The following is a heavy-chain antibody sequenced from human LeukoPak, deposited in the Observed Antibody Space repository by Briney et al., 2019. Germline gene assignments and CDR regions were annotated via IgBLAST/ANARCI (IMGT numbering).Heavy chain of an antibody. D-gene: IGHD5-12*01. J-gene: IGHJ6*03. V-gene: IGHV4-34*01. CDR3: ARRRGYSYGLPPSVSFFYYMDV. CDR2: VNHGGST. Sequence: SETLSLTCAVYGGSFSGFYWTWIRQPPGVGLEWIADVNHGGSTNYSPSLKSRVTVSEDTSKNQFSLQLRSVTAADTGVYYCARRRGYSYGLPPSVSFFYYMDVWGKGTPVTVSS. CDR1: GGSFSGFY.